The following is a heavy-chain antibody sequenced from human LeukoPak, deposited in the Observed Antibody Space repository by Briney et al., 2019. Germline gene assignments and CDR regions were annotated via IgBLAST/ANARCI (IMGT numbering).Heavy chain of an antibody. CDR2: INSDGSST. CDR3: ARDGSWNDLYYFDY. J-gene: IGHJ4*02. Sequence: GGSLRLSCAASGFTFSRYWMHWVRQAPGKRLVWVSRINSDGSSTSYADSVKGRFTISRDNAKNTLYLQMNSLRAEDTAVYYCARDGSWNDLYYFDYWGQGTLVTVSS. D-gene: IGHD1-1*01. V-gene: IGHV3-74*01. CDR1: GFTFSRYW.